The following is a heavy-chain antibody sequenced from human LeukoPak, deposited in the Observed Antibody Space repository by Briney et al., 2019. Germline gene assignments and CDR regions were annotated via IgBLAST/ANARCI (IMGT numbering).Heavy chain of an antibody. Sequence: GGSLRLSCAASGFTFSSYWMHWVRQAPGKGLVWVSRINSDGSSTSYADSVKGRFTISRNNAKNTLYLQMNSLRAEDTAVYYCARPYYYDSSRVDYWGQGTLVTVSS. CDR1: GFTFSSYW. CDR3: ARPYYYDSSRVDY. CDR2: INSDGSST. J-gene: IGHJ4*02. V-gene: IGHV3-74*01. D-gene: IGHD3-22*01.